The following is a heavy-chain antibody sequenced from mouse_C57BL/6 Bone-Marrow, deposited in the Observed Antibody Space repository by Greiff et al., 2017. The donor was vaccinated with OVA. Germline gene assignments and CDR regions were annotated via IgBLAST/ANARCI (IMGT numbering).Heavy chain of an antibody. CDR2: INPSTGGT. CDR1: GYSFTGYY. D-gene: IGHD2-4*01. J-gene: IGHJ4*01. Sequence: VQLQQSGPELVKPGASVKISCKASGYSFTGYYMNWVKQSPEKSLEWIGEINPSTGGTTYNQKFKAKATLTVDKSSSTAYMQLKSLTSEDSAVYYCARRDYDMDYWGQGTSVTVSS. CDR3: ARRDYDMDY. V-gene: IGHV1-42*01.